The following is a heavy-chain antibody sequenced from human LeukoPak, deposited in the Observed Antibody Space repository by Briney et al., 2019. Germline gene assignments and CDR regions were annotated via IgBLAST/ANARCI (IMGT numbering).Heavy chain of an antibody. J-gene: IGHJ4*02. D-gene: IGHD6-19*01. CDR3: VRRTVDSGWPLYG. CDR1: GYNFTNYL. CDR2: IYPGDSDT. V-gene: IGHV5-51*01. Sequence: GESLKISCKGSGYNFTNYLIVLVRQMPGKGLEWMGIIYPGDSDTRYSPSFQGQVTISADKSITPRYLQWSSLKASDSAMYYCVRRTVDSGWPLYGWVQGTLVTVSS.